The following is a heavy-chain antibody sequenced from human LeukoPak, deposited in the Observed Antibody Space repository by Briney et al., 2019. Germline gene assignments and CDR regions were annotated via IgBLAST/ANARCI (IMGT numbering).Heavy chain of an antibody. J-gene: IGHJ4*02. CDR3: ARDHCSGGSCYSVLGLPRN. CDR1: GGTFSSYA. V-gene: IGHV1-69*13. CDR2: IIPIFGTA. D-gene: IGHD2-15*01. Sequence: SVKVSCKASGGTFSSYAISWVRQAPGQGLEWMGGIIPIFGTANYAQKFQGRVTITADESTSTAYMELSSLRSEDTAVYYCARDHCSGGSCYSVLGLPRNWGQGTLVTVSS.